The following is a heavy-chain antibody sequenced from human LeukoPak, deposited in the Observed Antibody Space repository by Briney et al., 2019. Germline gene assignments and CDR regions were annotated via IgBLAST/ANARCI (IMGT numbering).Heavy chain of an antibody. CDR3: AKDLGTVTGGRYYFDY. CDR1: GFTFSSYA. D-gene: IGHD4-4*01. Sequence: GGSLRLSCAASGFTFSSYAMSWVRHAPGKRLEWGSAISGSGGSPYYADSVKGRFTISRDNSKTTLYLQMNSLRGEDTAVYYWAKDLGTVTGGRYYFDYWGQGTLVTVSS. CDR2: ISGSGGSP. J-gene: IGHJ4*02. V-gene: IGHV3-23*01.